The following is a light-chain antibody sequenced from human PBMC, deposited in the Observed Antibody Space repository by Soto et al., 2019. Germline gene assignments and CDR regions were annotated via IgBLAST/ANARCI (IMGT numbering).Light chain of an antibody. CDR3: QQYSNWKT. V-gene: IGKV3-15*01. Sequence: EIVMTQSPATLSVSPGERVTLSCRASRTVGSKLAWYQQKPGQAPRLLISDASTRATGIPARFSGSGSGTEFTLTISSLQSEDFAVYYCQQYSNWKTFGQGTKREIK. CDR2: DAS. CDR1: RTVGSK. J-gene: IGKJ2*01.